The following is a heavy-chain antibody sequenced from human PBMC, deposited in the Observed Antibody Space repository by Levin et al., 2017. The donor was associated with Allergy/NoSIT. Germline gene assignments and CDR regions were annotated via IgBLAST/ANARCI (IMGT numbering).Heavy chain of an antibody. V-gene: IGHV4-59*01. CDR1: GGSISSYY. CDR2: IYYSGST. J-gene: IGHJ4*02. D-gene: IGHD6-19*01. Sequence: SQTLSLTCTVSGGSISSYYWSWIRQPPGKGLEWIGYIYYSGSTNYNPSLKSRVTISVDTSNNQFSLKLTSGTAADTAVYCCARRRGSSGWIDYWGQGTLVTVSS. CDR3: ARRRGSSGWIDY.